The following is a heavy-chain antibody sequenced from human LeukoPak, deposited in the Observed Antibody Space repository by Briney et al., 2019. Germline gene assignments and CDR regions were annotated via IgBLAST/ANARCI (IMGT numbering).Heavy chain of an antibody. D-gene: IGHD2-2*02. CDR2: IYTSGST. CDR1: GFTFSSYA. J-gene: IGHJ4*02. CDR3: ARAHTSLYYFDY. Sequence: PGGSLRLSCAASGFTFSSYAMSWVRQAPGKGLEWIGRIYTSGSTNYNPSLKSRVTMSVDTSKNQFSLKLSSVTAADTAVYYCARAHTSLYYFDYWGQGTLVTVS. V-gene: IGHV4-59*10.